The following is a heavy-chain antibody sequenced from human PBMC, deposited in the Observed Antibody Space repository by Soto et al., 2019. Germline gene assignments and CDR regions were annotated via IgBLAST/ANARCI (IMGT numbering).Heavy chain of an antibody. CDR3: AKDPHFEGSWPNDAFDI. V-gene: IGHV3-9*01. J-gene: IGHJ3*02. CDR2: ISWNSGSI. D-gene: IGHD3-9*01. CDR1: GFTFDDYA. Sequence: GGSLRLSCAASGFTFDDYAMHWVRQAPGKGLEWVSGISWNSGSIGYADSVKGRFTISRDNAKNSLYLQMNSLRAEDTALYYCAKDPHFEGSWPNDAFDIWGQGTMVTVSS.